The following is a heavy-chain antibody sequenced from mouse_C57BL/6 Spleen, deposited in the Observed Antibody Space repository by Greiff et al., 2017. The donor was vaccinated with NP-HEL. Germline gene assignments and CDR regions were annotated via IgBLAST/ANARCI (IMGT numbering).Heavy chain of an antibody. CDR2: ISYSGST. D-gene: IGHD4-1*01. CDR1: GYSITSGYD. V-gene: IGHV3-1*01. Sequence: EVKLQESGPGMVKPSQSLSLTCTVTGYSITSGYDWHWIRHFPGNKLEWMGYISYSGSTNYNPSLKSRISITHDTSKNHFFLKLNSVTTEDTATYYCAREGLTGTPRGYAMDYWGQGTSVTVSS. J-gene: IGHJ4*01. CDR3: AREGLTGTPRGYAMDY.